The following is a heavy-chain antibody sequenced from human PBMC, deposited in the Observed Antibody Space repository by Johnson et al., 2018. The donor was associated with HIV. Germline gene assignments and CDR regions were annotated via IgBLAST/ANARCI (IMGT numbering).Heavy chain of an antibody. V-gene: IGHV3-15*01. CDR1: GFSFSNAW. D-gene: IGHD6-25*01. CDR3: ATIAAHGAAFDI. Sequence: VQLVESGGGVVQPGRSLRLSCATSGFSFSNAWMSWVRQAPGKGLEWVGRIKSKTDGGTTDYTAVVNGRFTISRDNAKNSLYLQMNSLRPEDTAAYYCATIAAHGAAFDIWGQGTVVTVSS. CDR2: IKSKTDGGTT. J-gene: IGHJ3*02.